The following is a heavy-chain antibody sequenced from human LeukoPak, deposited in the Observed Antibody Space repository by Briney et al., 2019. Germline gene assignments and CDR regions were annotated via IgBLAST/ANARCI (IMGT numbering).Heavy chain of an antibody. D-gene: IGHD3-22*01. J-gene: IGHJ4*02. CDR2: ITSSGDGT. Sequence: PGGSLRLSCAASGFTFSVYAMSWVRQAPGKGLQWVSSITSSGDGTSYADSVKGRFTISRDNSENMLYLQMNSLRVEDTAVYFCAKDRPNYYGSNGHYYRRDGDYWGQGTLVTVSS. CDR1: GFTFSVYA. CDR3: AKDRPNYYGSNGHYYRRDGDY. V-gene: IGHV3-23*01.